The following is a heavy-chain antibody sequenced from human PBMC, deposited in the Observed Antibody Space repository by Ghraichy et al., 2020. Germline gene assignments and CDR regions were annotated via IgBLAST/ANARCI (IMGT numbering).Heavy chain of an antibody. Sequence: GGSLRLSCAASGFTFSSYAMHWVRQAPGKGLEWVAVISYDGSNKYYADSVKGRFTISRDNSKNTLYLQMNSLRAEDTAVYYCARSGGRFLEWLLYFVDYWGQGTLVTVSS. CDR1: GFTFSSYA. J-gene: IGHJ4*02. D-gene: IGHD3-3*01. V-gene: IGHV3-30*04. CDR2: ISYDGSNK. CDR3: ARSGGRFLEWLLYFVDY.